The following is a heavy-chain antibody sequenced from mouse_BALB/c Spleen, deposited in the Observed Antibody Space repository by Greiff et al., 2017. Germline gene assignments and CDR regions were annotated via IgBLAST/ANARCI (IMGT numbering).Heavy chain of an antibody. CDR3: KRAVYEYEGAY. V-gene: IGHV14-4*02. D-gene: IGHD2-4*01. J-gene: IGHJ3*01. CDR1: GFNIKDYY. CDR2: IDPENGDT. Sequence: VQLQQSGAELVRSGASVKLSCTASGFNIKDYYMHWVKQRPEQGLEWIGWIDPENGDTEYAPKFQGKATMTADTSSNTAYLQLSSLTSEDTAVYYCKRAVYEYEGAYWGQGTLVTVSA.